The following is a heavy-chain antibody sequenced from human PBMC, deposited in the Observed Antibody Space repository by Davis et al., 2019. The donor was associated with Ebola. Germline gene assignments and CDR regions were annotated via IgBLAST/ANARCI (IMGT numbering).Heavy chain of an antibody. Sequence: GESLKISCAASGFTFSTYWMSWVRQAPGKGLEWVANIKTDGSEEHYVDSVKGRFTVSRDNAKNSLYLQMNSLRAEDTAVYYCARALGGEDDWGQGTLVTVSS. D-gene: IGHD3-16*01. CDR2: IKTDGSEE. CDR3: ARALGGEDD. J-gene: IGHJ4*02. V-gene: IGHV3-7*01. CDR1: GFTFSTYW.